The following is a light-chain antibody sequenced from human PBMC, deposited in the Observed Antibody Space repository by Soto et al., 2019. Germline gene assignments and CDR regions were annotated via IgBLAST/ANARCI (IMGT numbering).Light chain of an antibody. Sequence: ESVLTQSPGSLSLSPGERATLSCRASQSVSSNYLAWYQHKPGQAPRLLIYGASCRATGIPDRFSCSGSGTDFTRTISRLEPEDFAVYYCQHYGSSLSMTFGQGTRLEIK. CDR3: QHYGSSLSMT. CDR1: QSVSSNY. CDR2: GAS. J-gene: IGKJ5*01. V-gene: IGKV3-20*01.